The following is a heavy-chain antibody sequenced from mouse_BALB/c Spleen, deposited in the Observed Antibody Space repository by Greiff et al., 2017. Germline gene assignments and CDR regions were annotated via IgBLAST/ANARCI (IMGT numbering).Heavy chain of an antibody. J-gene: IGHJ3*01. CDR2: IRSKSNNYAT. CDR3: VRQGWDLAWFAY. D-gene: IGHD3-3*01. CDR1: GFTFNTYA. V-gene: IGHV10-1*02. Sequence: VQLKESGGGLVQPKGSLKLSCAASGFTFNTYAMNWVRQAPGKGLEWVARIRSKSNNYATYYADSVKDRFTISRDDSQSMLYLQMNNLKTEDTAMDYCVRQGWDLAWFAYWGQGTLVTVSA.